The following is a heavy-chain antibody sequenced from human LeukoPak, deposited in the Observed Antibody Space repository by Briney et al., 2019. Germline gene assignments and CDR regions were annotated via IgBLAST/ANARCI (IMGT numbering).Heavy chain of an antibody. V-gene: IGHV4-59*08. D-gene: IGHD5-12*01. CDR1: GDSFTTYY. Sequence: SETLSLTCTVSGDSFTTYYWSWIRQPPGKGLEWIGYIYSSGSTNYNPSPKSRVTISIDTSKNQFSLKLTSVTAADTAVYYCARHSGGYGIFDYWGQGTPVTVSS. CDR2: IYSSGST. J-gene: IGHJ4*02. CDR3: ARHSGGYGIFDY.